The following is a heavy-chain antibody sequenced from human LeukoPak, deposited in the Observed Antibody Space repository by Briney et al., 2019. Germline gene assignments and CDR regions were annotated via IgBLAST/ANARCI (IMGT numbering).Heavy chain of an antibody. Sequence: GESLKISCKGSGYTFFTYWIGWVRQMPGKGLEWMGIIYPGDSDTRYSPSFQGQVTISADKSISTAYLQWNSLKASDTAMYYCARLRPQDAFDIWGQGTMVSVSS. CDR2: IYPGDSDT. V-gene: IGHV5-51*01. CDR1: GYTFFTYW. CDR3: ARLRPQDAFDI. J-gene: IGHJ3*02.